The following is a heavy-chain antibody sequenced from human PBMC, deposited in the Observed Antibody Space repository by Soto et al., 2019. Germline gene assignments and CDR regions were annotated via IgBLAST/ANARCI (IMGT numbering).Heavy chain of an antibody. CDR1: GFTFSSFI. Sequence: GGSLRLSCAASGFTFSSFIMNWFRQAPGKGLEWVSSISGSSAYIYYADSVKGRFTISRDNAKNSLYLQMNRLRAEDTAVYYCARDKVYISSSGDYWGQGTLVTVSS. CDR3: ARDKVYISSSGDY. CDR2: ISGSSAYI. J-gene: IGHJ4*02. D-gene: IGHD6-6*01. V-gene: IGHV3-21*01.